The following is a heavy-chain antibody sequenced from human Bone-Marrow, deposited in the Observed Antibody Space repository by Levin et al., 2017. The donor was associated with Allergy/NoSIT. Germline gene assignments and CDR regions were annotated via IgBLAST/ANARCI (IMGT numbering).Heavy chain of an antibody. D-gene: IGHD6-19*01. Sequence: PGGSLRLSCVASGFIFNRYAMSWVRQAPGKWLEWVSLTSGGGDTTYYADSVKGRFTVYRDNSKNTLYLQMNSLRADDTAVYYCAKAPYTSGWYFQSDYWGQGTLVTVSS. V-gene: IGHV3-23*01. CDR3: AKAPYTSGWYFQSDY. CDR1: GFIFNRYA. CDR2: TSGGGDTT. J-gene: IGHJ4*02.